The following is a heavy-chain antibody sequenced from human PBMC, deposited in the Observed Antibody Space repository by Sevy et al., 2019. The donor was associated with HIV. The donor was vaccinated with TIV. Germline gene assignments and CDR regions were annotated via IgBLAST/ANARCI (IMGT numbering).Heavy chain of an antibody. CDR3: AKRFAVSYFFDY. D-gene: IGHD3-16*01. J-gene: IGHJ4*02. V-gene: IGHV3-23*01. CDR2: ISGSGGST. Sequence: GGSLRLSCAVSGFTFSSYAMSWVRQAPGKGLEWVSHISGSGGSTNYADSVKGRFTISRDNSKNTLYLQMNSLRAEDAAVYYCAKRFAVSYFFDYWGLGTLVTVSS. CDR1: GFTFSSYA.